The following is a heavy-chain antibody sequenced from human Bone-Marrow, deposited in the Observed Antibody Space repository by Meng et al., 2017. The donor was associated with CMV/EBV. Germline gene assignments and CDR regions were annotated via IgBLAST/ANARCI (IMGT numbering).Heavy chain of an antibody. J-gene: IGHJ6*02. CDR3: AKDHYYDSRPYYYYYGMDV. CDR1: GFTFSNYH. V-gene: IGHV3-21*04. Sequence: GESLKISCAASGFTFSNYHMSWVRQAPRKGLEWVSSISSSSSYIYYADSVKGRFTISRDNAKNSLYLQMNSLRAEDTAVYYCAKDHYYDSRPYYYYYGMDVWGQGTTVTVSS. D-gene: IGHD3-22*01. CDR2: ISSSSSYI.